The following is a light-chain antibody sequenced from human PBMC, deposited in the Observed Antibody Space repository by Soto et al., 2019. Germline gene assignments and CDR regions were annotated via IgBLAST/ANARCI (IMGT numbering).Light chain of an antibody. CDR3: KQYNTYPWT. V-gene: IGKV1-5*01. CDR2: EAS. CDR1: QFISTW. J-gene: IGKJ1*01. Sequence: DIQMTQSPSNLSASVGDRVTITCRASQFISTWMAWYQQKTGKATKLLISEASSLDSGVTSRFSGAVSGTDFTLTISTLQPDDFATYSCKQYNTYPWTCGQGTKLEIK.